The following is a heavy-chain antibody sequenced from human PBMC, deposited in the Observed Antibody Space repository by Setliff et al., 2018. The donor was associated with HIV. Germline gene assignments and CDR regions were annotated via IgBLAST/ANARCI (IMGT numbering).Heavy chain of an antibody. D-gene: IGHD6-13*01. V-gene: IGHV4-4*02. CDR3: ARRFYGSIAAASDFDC. J-gene: IGHJ4*02. Sequence: PSETLSLTCTVSGGAISSNKWWSWVRQSPGMGLEWIGEIYHSGNTNYNPSLKGRVTMSVDKSKNQVSLKLTSVTAADTAVYYCARRFYGSIAAASDFDCWGQGTLVTVSS. CDR1: GGAISSNKW. CDR2: IYHSGNT.